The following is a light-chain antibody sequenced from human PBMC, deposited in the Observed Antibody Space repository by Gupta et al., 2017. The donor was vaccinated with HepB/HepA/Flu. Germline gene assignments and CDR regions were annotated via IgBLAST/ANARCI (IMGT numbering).Light chain of an antibody. V-gene: IGKV1-5*03. J-gene: IGKJ1*01. CDR2: KAS. CDR3: QQYNSYPWT. CDR1: QSISSW. Sequence: DIQMTQSPSTLSASVGDRVTITCRASQSISSWLAWYQQKPGKAPNLLIYKASSLESGVSSRFSGSGSGTEFTLTISSLQPDDIATYYCQQYNSYPWTFGQGTKVEIK.